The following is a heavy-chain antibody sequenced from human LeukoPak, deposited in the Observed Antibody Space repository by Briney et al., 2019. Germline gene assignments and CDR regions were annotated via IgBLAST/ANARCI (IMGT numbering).Heavy chain of an antibody. V-gene: IGHV4-59*01. J-gene: IGHJ5*02. D-gene: IGHD3-22*01. Sequence: PSETLSLTCTVSGGSISRYYWSWIRQPPGKGLEWIGYIYYSGSTNYNPSLKSRVTISVDTSKNQFSLKLSSVTAADTAVYYCARGHHDSSGYYNWFDPWGQGTLVTVSS. CDR1: GGSISRYY. CDR2: IYYSGST. CDR3: ARGHHDSSGYYNWFDP.